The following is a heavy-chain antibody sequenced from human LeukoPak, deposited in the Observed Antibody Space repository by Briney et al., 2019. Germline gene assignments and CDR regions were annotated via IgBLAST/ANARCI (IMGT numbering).Heavy chain of an antibody. D-gene: IGHD6-19*01. V-gene: IGHV3-13*05. CDR3: ARAGGSGWYSLDY. J-gene: IGHJ4*02. CDR2: ITTAGDP. Sequence: PGGSLRLSCAASGFTFSGYDMHCVRQATGKGLEWVSAITTAGDPYYPGSVKGRFTISRENAKNSLYLQMNSLRAGDTAVYYCARAGGSGWYSLDYWGQGTLVTVSS. CDR1: GFTFSGYD.